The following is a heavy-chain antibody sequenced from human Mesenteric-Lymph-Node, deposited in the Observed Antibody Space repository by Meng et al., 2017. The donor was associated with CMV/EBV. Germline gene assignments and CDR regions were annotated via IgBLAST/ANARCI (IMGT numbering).Heavy chain of an antibody. CDR2: INPVTGGT. D-gene: IGHD1-26*01. J-gene: IGHJ5*02. Sequence: ASVKVACKASGYTFTGYFIHWVRQAPGQGLEWMGWINPVTGGTNYAQSFQGRVTMTRDTSITTAYMELSRLRSDDTAVYYCARESVSSRFRFDPWGQGTLVTVSS. CDR1: GYTFTGYF. V-gene: IGHV1-2*02. CDR3: ARESVSSRFRFDP.